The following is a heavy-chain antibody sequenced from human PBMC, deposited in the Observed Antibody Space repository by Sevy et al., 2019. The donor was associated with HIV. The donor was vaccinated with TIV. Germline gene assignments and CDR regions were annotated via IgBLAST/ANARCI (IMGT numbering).Heavy chain of an antibody. J-gene: IGHJ3*02. V-gene: IGHV4-34*01. CDR3: ARHCSSTSCSHAFDI. CDR1: GGSFSGYY. Sequence: SETLSLTCAVYGGSFSGYYWSWIRQPPGKGLEWIGEINYSGSTNYNPSFKSRVTISGDTSKNQFSLKLSSVTAADTAVYYYARHCSSTSCSHAFDIWGQGTMVTVSS. D-gene: IGHD2-2*01. CDR2: INYSGST.